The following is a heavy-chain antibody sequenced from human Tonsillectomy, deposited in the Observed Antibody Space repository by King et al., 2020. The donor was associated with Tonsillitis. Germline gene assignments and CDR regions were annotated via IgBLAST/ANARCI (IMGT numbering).Heavy chain of an antibody. V-gene: IGHV4-39*02. Sequence: QLQESGPGLVKPSENLSLTCTVSGGPISSTSYYWTWIRQPPGKGLEWIGSIHASGATYYTPSLNSRVTISVDTSKNLFSLKVTSATAADTAVYYCGRVDRYVGEGLVDYWGQGTLVTVSS. D-gene: IGHD3-9*01. J-gene: IGHJ4*02. CDR2: IHASGAT. CDR3: GRVDRYVGEGLVDY. CDR1: GGPISSTSYY.